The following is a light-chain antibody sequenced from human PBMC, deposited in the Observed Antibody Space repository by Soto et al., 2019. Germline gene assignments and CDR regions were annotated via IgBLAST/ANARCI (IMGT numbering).Light chain of an antibody. Sequence: IVMTQSPSTLPVSPGERVTLSCRASQSVSSILAWYQKKPGPAPRLLIYGASTRATGIPARFSGSGSGTVFTLTSSRLQSEDVAVYCCQQYNNWPKFGQGTKVDIK. CDR2: GAS. CDR1: QSVSSI. CDR3: QQYNNWPK. V-gene: IGKV3-15*01. J-gene: IGKJ1*01.